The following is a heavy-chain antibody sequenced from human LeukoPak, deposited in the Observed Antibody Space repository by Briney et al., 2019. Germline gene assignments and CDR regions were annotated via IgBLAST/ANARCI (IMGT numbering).Heavy chain of an antibody. CDR3: ARDLSGYSGYDLPDY. V-gene: IGHV3-7*05. Sequence: WGSLRLSCAASGFTFSSYCMSWVRQAPGKWQDWVANIKQDGSENYYVDSVRGRFTNSRDNAKNSLYLQMNSLRAEDTAVYYCARDLSGYSGYDLPDYWGQGTLVTVSS. CDR1: GFTFSSYC. J-gene: IGHJ4*02. CDR2: IKQDGSEN. D-gene: IGHD5-12*01.